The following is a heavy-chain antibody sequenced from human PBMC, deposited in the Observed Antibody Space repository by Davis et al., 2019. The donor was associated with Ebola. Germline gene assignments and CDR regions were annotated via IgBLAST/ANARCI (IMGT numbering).Heavy chain of an antibody. J-gene: IGHJ5*02. CDR3: ARTRDTAMVKEWGWFDP. CDR2: IYYSGST. V-gene: IGHV4-34*01. CDR1: GGSFSGYY. Sequence: MPSETLSLTCAVYGGSFSGYYWSWIRQPPGKGLEWIGSIYYSGSTYYNPSLKSRVTISVDTSKNQFSLKLSSVTAADTAVYYCARTRDTAMVKEWGWFDPWGQGTLVTVSS. D-gene: IGHD5-18*01.